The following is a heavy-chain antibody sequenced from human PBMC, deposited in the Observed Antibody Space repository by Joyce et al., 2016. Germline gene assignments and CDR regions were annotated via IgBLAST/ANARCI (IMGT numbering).Heavy chain of an antibody. V-gene: IGHV1-69*01. D-gene: IGHD3-3*01. J-gene: IGHJ4*02. CDR2: IVPMSATT. CDR3: ARGRGDDFWSGYYGSIDY. Sequence: QVQLEQSGAEVKKPGSSVKVSCKNSGDIFNAYGINWVRQAPGQGLEWLGGIVPMSATTDYAQKFRGRLTISAHEPTSTVYMELSSLRSDDTGTYYCARGRGDDFWSGYYGSIDYWGQGTLVSVSS. CDR1: GDIFNAYG.